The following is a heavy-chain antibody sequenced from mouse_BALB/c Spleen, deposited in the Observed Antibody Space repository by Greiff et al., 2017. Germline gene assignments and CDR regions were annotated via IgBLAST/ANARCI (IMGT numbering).Heavy chain of an antibody. V-gene: IGHV5-6*01. Sequence: EVMLVESGGDLVKPGGSLKLSCAASGFTFSSYGMSWVRQTPDKRLEWVATISSGGSYTYYPDSVKGRFTISRDNAKNTLYLQMSSLKSEDTAMYYCARELGGAFDYWGQGTTLTVSS. D-gene: IGHD3-1*01. CDR3: ARELGGAFDY. J-gene: IGHJ2*01. CDR2: ISSGGSYT. CDR1: GFTFSSYG.